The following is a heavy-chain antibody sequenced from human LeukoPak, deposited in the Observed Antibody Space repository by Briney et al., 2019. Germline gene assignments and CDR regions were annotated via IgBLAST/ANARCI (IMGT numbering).Heavy chain of an antibody. CDR2: ISAYNGNT. CDR3: ARGYEQWLVFPVDP. J-gene: IGHJ5*02. D-gene: IGHD6-19*01. CDR1: GYTFTNYG. Sequence: GASVKVSCKASGYTFTNYGISWVRQAPGQGLEWMGWISAYNGNTNCAQKFQDRVTMTTDTLTNTAYMELRSLRSDDTAVYYCARGYEQWLVFPVDPWGQGTLVTVSS. V-gene: IGHV1-18*01.